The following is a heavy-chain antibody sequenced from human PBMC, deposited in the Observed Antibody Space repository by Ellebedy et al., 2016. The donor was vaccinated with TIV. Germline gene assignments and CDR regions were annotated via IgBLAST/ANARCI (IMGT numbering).Heavy chain of an antibody. J-gene: IGHJ4*02. D-gene: IGHD3/OR15-3a*01. CDR3: ETLNDFWRYFDY. Sequence: SETLSLTXTVSGGSVSRGGYYWSWIRQFPGRGLQWIGHIFYSGSTHYNPSLESRVTMSIDTSKNHFSLKLNSVTVADTAVYYCETLNDFWRYFDYWGQGTLVTVSS. V-gene: IGHV4-31*03. CDR2: IFYSGST. CDR1: GGSVSRGGYY.